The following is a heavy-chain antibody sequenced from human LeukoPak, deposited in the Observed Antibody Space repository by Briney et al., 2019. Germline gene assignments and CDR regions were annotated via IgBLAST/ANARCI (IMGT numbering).Heavy chain of an antibody. Sequence: PSETLSLTCTVSGGSISSSSYYWGWIRHPPGKGLEWVGSIYYSGSTYYNPSLKSRVTISVDTSKNQFSLKLSSVTAADTAVYYCARDHGGPTGTGGLIDYWGQGTLVTVSS. CDR2: IYYSGST. D-gene: IGHD1-1*01. CDR3: ARDHGGPTGTGGLIDY. J-gene: IGHJ4*02. V-gene: IGHV4-39*07. CDR1: GGSISSSSYY.